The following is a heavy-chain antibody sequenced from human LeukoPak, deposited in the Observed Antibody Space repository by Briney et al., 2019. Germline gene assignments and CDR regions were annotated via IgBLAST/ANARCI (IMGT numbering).Heavy chain of an antibody. CDR3: AREAIGRAAAGTGRWFDP. Sequence: GGSLRLSCAASGFTFDDYAMHWVRQAPGKGLEWVSGITWNSGSIDYADSVKGRFTISRDNAKNSLYLQMNSLRAEDTAVYYCAREAIGRAAAGTGRWFDPWGQGTLVTVSS. D-gene: IGHD6-13*01. CDR1: GFTFDDYA. J-gene: IGHJ5*02. V-gene: IGHV3-9*01. CDR2: ITWNSGSI.